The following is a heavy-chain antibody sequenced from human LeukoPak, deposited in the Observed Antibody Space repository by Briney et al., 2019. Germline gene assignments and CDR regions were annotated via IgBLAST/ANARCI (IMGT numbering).Heavy chain of an antibody. J-gene: IGHJ5*02. CDR3: ARRLTQYDCFDP. V-gene: IGHV6-1*01. Sequence: SQTLSLTCAISGDSVSSNSVTWNWIRQSPSRGLEWLGRTYYRSTWYNDYAVSVRGRITVNPDTSKNQFSLHLNSVTPEDTAVYYCARRLTQYDCFDPWGQGILVRVSS. CDR2: TYYRSTWYN. D-gene: IGHD2-2*01. CDR1: GDSVSSNSVT.